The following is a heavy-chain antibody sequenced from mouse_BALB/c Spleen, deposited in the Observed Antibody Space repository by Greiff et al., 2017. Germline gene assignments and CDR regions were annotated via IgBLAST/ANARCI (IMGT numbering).Heavy chain of an antibody. CDR2: ISYSGST. V-gene: IGHV3-8*02. CDR1: GDSITSGY. CDR3: ASGKNYYGSRGYYFDY. Sequence: EVMLVESGPSLVKPSQTLSLTCSVTGDSITSGYWNWIRKFPGNKLEYMGYISYSGSTYYNPSLKSRISITRDTSKNQYYLQLNSVTTEDTATYYCASGKNYYGSRGYYFDYWGQGTTLTVSS. J-gene: IGHJ2*01. D-gene: IGHD1-1*01.